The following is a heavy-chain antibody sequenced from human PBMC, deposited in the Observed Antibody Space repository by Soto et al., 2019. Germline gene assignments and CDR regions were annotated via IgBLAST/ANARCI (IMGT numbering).Heavy chain of an antibody. CDR3: ARDSRLSGDYYYYYYMDV. J-gene: IGHJ6*03. CDR2: IYSGGST. Sequence: GGSLGLSCAASGFTVSSNYMSWVRQAPGKGLEWVSVIYSGGSTYYADSVKGRFTISRDNSKNTLYLQMSSLRSEDTAVYYCARDSRLSGDYYYYYYMDVWGKGTTVTVSS. CDR1: GFTVSSNY. D-gene: IGHD3-3*01. V-gene: IGHV3-53*05.